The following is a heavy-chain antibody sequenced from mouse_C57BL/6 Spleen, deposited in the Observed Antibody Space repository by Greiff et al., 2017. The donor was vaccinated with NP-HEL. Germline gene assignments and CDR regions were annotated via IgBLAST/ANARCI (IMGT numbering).Heavy chain of an antibody. Sequence: VQLQQPGAELVRPGSSVKLSCKASGYTFTSYWMHWVKQRPIQGLEWIGNIDPSDSETHYNQKFKDKATLTVDKSSSTAYMQLSSLTSEDSAVYYCARGDYGSSYGFFAYWGQGTLVTVSA. J-gene: IGHJ3*01. D-gene: IGHD1-1*01. CDR1: GYTFTSYW. CDR2: IDPSDSET. V-gene: IGHV1-52*01. CDR3: ARGDYGSSYGFFAY.